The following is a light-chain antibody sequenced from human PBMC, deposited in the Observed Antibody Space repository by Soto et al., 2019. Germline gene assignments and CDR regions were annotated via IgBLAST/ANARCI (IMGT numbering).Light chain of an antibody. V-gene: IGLV2-23*01. Sequence: QSALTQPASVSGSPGQSITISCTGTSSDVGSYNLVSWYQQHPGKAPKLMIYEGSKRPSGVSNRLSGSKSCNTSSLTISGLQAEDEADDYCCSYSGSSTLYVVFGGGTKLTVL. CDR2: EGS. J-gene: IGLJ2*01. CDR1: SSDVGSYNL. CDR3: CSYSGSSTLYVV.